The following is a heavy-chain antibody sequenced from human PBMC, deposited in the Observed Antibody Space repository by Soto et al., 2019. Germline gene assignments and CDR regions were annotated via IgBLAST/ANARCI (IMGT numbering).Heavy chain of an antibody. CDR1: GGTFSSYA. D-gene: IGHD5-18*01. CDR3: ARGEQRWIAY. Sequence: QVQLVQSGAEVKKPGSSVKVSCKTSGGTFSSYAINWVRQAPGQGLEWMGGIIPKFDTTNYAQKFQGRVTITADESTSTAYMELSRLTSEDTAVYFCARGEQRWIAYWGQGPLVTVSS. J-gene: IGHJ4*02. V-gene: IGHV1-69*01. CDR2: IIPKFDTT.